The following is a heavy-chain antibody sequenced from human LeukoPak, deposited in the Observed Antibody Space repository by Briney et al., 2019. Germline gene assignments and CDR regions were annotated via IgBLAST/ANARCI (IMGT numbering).Heavy chain of an antibody. V-gene: IGHV1-69*13. Sequence: GASVKVSCKASGGTFSSYAISWVQQAPGQGLEWMGGIIPIFGTANYAQKFQGRVTITADESTSTAYMELSSLRSEDTAVYYCARAEGYCSSTSCYTFDYWGQGTLVTVSS. CDR2: IIPIFGTA. CDR1: GGTFSSYA. J-gene: IGHJ4*02. CDR3: ARAEGYCSSTSCYTFDY. D-gene: IGHD2-2*02.